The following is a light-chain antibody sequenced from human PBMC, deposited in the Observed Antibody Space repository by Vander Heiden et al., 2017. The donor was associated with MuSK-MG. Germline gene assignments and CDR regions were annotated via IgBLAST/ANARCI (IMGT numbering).Light chain of an antibody. CDR1: TSDVGGYHY. CDR2: DVS. J-gene: IGLJ2*01. Sequence: QSALTQPASVSGSPGQSLTISCTGTTSDVGGYHYVSWYQHHPGKAPKLMIYDVSYRPSGVSNRFSASKSGNTASLTISGLQGEDEADYYCSSYTTNTPVVFGGGTKLTVL. CDR3: SSYTTNTPVV. V-gene: IGLV2-14*03.